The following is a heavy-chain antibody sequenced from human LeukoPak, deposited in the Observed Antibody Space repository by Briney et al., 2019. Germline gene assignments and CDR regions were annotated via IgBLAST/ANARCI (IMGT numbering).Heavy chain of an antibody. D-gene: IGHD4-17*01. J-gene: IGHJ4*02. CDR1: GFTVSSNY. CDR3: ARVDYGDYGFDY. Sequence: PGGSLRLSCAASGFTVSSNYMSWVRQAPGKGQEWVSVIYSGGSTYYADSVKGRFTISRDNSKNTLYLQMNSLRAEDTAVYYCARVDYGDYGFDYWGQGTLVTVSS. CDR2: IYSGGST. V-gene: IGHV3-66*01.